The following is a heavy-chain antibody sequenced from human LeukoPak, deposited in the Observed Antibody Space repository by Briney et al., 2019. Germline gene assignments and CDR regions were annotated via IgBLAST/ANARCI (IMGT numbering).Heavy chain of an antibody. CDR3: ARGGGGGYSSSAFDY. D-gene: IGHD3-22*01. V-gene: IGHV4-31*03. Sequence: SETLSLTCTVSGGSISSGGYYWSWIRQHPGKGLEWIGYIYYSGSTYYNPSLKSRVTISVDTSKNQFSLKLSSVTAADTAVYYCARGGGGGYSSSAFDYWGKGTLVTVSS. CDR1: GGSISSGGYY. J-gene: IGHJ4*02. CDR2: IYYSGST.